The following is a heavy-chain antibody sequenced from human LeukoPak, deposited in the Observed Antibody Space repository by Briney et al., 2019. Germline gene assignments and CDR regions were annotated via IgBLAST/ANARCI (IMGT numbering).Heavy chain of an antibody. CDR3: ARRGSSSWYGYFQH. V-gene: IGHV4-34*01. Sequence: SETLSLTCAVYGGSFSGYYWSWIRQPPGKGLEWIGEINHSGSTNYNPSLKSRVTISADTSKNQFSLKLSSVTAADTAVYYCARRGSSSWYGYFQHWGQGTLVTVSS. CDR2: INHSGST. D-gene: IGHD6-13*01. J-gene: IGHJ1*01. CDR1: GGSFSGYY.